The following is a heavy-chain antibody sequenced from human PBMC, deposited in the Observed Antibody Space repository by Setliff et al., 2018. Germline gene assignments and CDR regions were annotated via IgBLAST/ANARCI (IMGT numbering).Heavy chain of an antibody. D-gene: IGHD1-26*01. V-gene: IGHV1-18*01. CDR1: GYTFTSYG. Sequence: ASVKVSCKASGYTFTSYGISWVRQAPGQGLEWMGWISAYNGNTNYAQKLQGRVTMTTDTSTSTAYMELRSLRSDDTAVYYCARIMGIVGDNWFDPWGQGTLVPVSS. J-gene: IGHJ5*02. CDR2: ISAYNGNT. CDR3: ARIMGIVGDNWFDP.